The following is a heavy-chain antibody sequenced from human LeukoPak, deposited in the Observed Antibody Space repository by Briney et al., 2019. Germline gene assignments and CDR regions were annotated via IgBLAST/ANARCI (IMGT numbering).Heavy chain of an antibody. CDR3: ARDLSSTVYYYYYMDV. D-gene: IGHD4-11*01. Sequence: SVKVSCKASGGTFSSYAISWVRQAPGQGLEWMGGIIPIFGTANYAQKFQGRVTITADESTSTAYMELSSLRSEDTAVYYCARDLSSTVYYYYYMDVCGKGTTVTVSS. CDR2: IIPIFGTA. CDR1: GGTFSSYA. J-gene: IGHJ6*03. V-gene: IGHV1-69*01.